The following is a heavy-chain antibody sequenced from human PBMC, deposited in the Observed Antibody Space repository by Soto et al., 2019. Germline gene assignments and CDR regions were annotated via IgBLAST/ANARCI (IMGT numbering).Heavy chain of an antibody. CDR1: GFPFSSYG. J-gene: IGHJ4*02. Sequence: GSLRLSCAASGFPFSSYGMAWLRQGPGKGLEWVSSISGSGGDTFYADSVKGRFTVSRDNSKNTLFLQMNGLRAEDTAVYYCAKILRGGLRTLDYWGQGTLVTVSS. D-gene: IGHD1-7*01. CDR2: ISGSGGDT. V-gene: IGHV3-23*01. CDR3: AKILRGGLRTLDY.